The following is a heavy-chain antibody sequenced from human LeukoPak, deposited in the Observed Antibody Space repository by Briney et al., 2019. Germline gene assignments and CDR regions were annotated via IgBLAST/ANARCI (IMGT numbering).Heavy chain of an antibody. D-gene: IGHD3-10*01. J-gene: IGHJ4*02. V-gene: IGHV4-34*01. Sequence: PSETLSLTCAVYGGSFSGYYWSWIRQPPGEGLEWIGEINHSGSTNYNPSLKSRVTISVDTSKNQFSLKLSSVTAADTAVYYCARGYGSGSYYGYWGQGTLAAVSS. CDR3: ARGYGSGSYYGY. CDR1: GGSFSGYY. CDR2: INHSGST.